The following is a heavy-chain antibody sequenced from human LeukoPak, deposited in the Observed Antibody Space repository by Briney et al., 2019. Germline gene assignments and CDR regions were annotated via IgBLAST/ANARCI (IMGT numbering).Heavy chain of an antibody. D-gene: IGHD5-18*01. Sequence: GGSLRLSCAASGFTFSSYWMSWVRQAPGKGLGWVAIIKQDGSEKYCVDSVKGRFTISRDNAQNSLYLQMNSLRAEDTAVYYCARSSYTAMAKYYFDYWGQGTQVTVSS. J-gene: IGHJ4*02. CDR1: GFTFSSYW. CDR3: ARSSYTAMAKYYFDY. CDR2: IKQDGSEK. V-gene: IGHV3-7*04.